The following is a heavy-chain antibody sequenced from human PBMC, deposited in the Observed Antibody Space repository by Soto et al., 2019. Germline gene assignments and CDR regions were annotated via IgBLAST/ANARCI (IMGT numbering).Heavy chain of an antibody. Sequence: EVQLVESGGGLVQPGGSLRLSCAASGFTFSSYAMHWVRQAPGKGLEYVSAISSNGGSTYYANSVKGRFTISRDNSKDPLYLQMGSLRAEDMAVYYGARGCSGSSCYSEYYYYYMDVWGKGTTVTVSS. CDR3: ARGCSGSSCYSEYYYYYMDV. D-gene: IGHD2-15*01. CDR2: ISSNGGST. CDR1: GFTFSSYA. V-gene: IGHV3-64*01. J-gene: IGHJ6*03.